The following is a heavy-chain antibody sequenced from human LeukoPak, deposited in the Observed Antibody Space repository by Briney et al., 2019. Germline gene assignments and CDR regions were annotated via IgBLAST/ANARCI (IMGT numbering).Heavy chain of an antibody. CDR2: INHSGST. CDR3: ARDRYYYDTSGYYSAFDT. CDR1: GGSFSGYY. V-gene: IGHV4-34*01. D-gene: IGHD3-22*01. Sequence: SETLSLTCAVYGGSFSGYYWSWIRQPPGKGLEWIGEINHSGSTNYNPSLKSRVTMSVDTSKNQFSLKLRSVTAADTAVYYCARDRYYYDTSGYYSAFDTWGQGTMVTVSS. J-gene: IGHJ3*02.